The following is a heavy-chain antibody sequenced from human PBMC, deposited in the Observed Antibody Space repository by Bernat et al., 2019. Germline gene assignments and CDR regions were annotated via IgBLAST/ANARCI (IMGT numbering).Heavy chain of an antibody. CDR1: GVTVSNNY. D-gene: IGHD4-23*01. Sequence: EVQLVQSGGGLIQPGESLRLSCAASGVTVSNNYMNWIRQAPGKGLEWVSVLHSGGRTYYADSVKGRFTISRDNSKNTLSLQMNSLTADDTAVYYCAKGDDYGGPDDAFDIWGQGTMVTVSS. CDR2: LHSGGRT. J-gene: IGHJ3*02. CDR3: AKGDDYGGPDDAFDI. V-gene: IGHV3-53*01.